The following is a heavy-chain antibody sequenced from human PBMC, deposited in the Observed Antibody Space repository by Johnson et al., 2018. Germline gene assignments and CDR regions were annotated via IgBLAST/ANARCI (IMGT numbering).Heavy chain of an antibody. V-gene: IGHV3-21*01. Sequence: VQLQESGGGLVKPGGSLSLSCATSGFSFSAYTMNWVRQAPGKGLEWVSSISSSSSGISSVDSVQGRFTLSRVNAGGARYLQRDRLGAAGPAVYFCASDSTFLEPIYFDHWGQGTLVIVAS. CDR1: GFSFSAYT. CDR3: ASDSTFLEPIYFDH. D-gene: IGHD3-3*01. CDR2: ISSSSSGI. J-gene: IGHJ4*02.